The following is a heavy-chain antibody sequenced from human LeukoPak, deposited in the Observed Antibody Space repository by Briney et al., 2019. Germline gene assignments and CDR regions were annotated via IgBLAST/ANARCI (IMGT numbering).Heavy chain of an antibody. CDR1: GGSISSGGYY. J-gene: IGHJ4*02. V-gene: IGHV4-30-2*01. CDR3: ARPSSGSYGY. CDR2: IHHSGST. D-gene: IGHD1-26*01. Sequence: SETLSLTCTVSGGSISSGGYYWSWIRQPPGKGLEWIGYIHHSGSTYYNPSLKSRVTISVDRSKNQFSLKLSSVTAADTAVYYCARPSSGSYGYWGQGTLVTVSS.